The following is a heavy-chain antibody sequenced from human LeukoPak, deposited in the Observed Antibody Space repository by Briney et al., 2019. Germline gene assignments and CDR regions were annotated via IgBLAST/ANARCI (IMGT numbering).Heavy chain of an antibody. D-gene: IGHD6-19*01. Sequence: TSETLSLTCAVYGGSFSGYYWSWIRQPPGKGLEXIGEINHSGSTNYNPSLKSRVTISVDTSKNQFSLKLSSVTAADTAVYYCARSEVNSSGWYKGYWGQGTLVTVSS. J-gene: IGHJ4*02. CDR2: INHSGST. CDR1: GGSFSGYY. CDR3: ARSEVNSSGWYKGY. V-gene: IGHV4-34*01.